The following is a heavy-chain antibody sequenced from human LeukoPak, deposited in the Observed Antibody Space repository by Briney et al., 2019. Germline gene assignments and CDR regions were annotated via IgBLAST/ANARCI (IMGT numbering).Heavy chain of an antibody. D-gene: IGHD2-21*02. CDR3: ARAYCGGDCLYYYYYGMDV. Sequence: GESLKISCKGYGYSFTTYWIAWVRQMPGKGLEWMGIIYPGDSDTRYSPSFQGQVTISADKSISNAYLQWSSLKASDTAMYYCARAYCGGDCLYYYYYGMDVWGQGTTVTVSS. V-gene: IGHV5-51*01. J-gene: IGHJ6*02. CDR2: IYPGDSDT. CDR1: GYSFTTYW.